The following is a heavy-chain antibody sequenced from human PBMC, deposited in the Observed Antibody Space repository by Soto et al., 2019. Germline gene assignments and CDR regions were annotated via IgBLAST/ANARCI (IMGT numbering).Heavy chain of an antibody. CDR1: GFTFTSSA. CDR2: IVVGSGNT. V-gene: IGHV1-58*01. Sequence: SVKVSCKASGFTFTSSAVQWVRQARGQRLEWIGWIVVGSGNTNYAQKFQERVTITRDMSTSTAYMELSSLGSEDTAVYYCAAVVGVSGGVIVIPADYWGQGTLVTVSS. D-gene: IGHD3-16*02. J-gene: IGHJ4*02. CDR3: AAVVGVSGGVIVIPADY.